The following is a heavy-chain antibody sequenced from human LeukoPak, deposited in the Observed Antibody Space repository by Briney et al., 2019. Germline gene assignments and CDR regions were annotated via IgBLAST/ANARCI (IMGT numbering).Heavy chain of an antibody. CDR3: ARVIVGATGYYFDY. V-gene: IGHV1-69*04. J-gene: IGHJ4*02. Sequence: SVKVSCKASGGTFSSYAISWVRQAPGQGLEWMGRIIPILGIANYAQKFQGRVTITADKPTSTAYMELSGLRSEDTAVYYCARVIVGATGYYFDYWGQGTLVTVSS. CDR1: GGTFSSYA. D-gene: IGHD1-26*01. CDR2: IIPILGIA.